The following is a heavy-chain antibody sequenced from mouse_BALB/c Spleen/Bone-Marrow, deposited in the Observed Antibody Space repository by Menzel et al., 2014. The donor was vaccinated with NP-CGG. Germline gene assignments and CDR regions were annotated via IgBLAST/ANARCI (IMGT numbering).Heavy chain of an antibody. CDR2: INHSNGYT. Sequence: VHLVESGAELVKPGASVKLSCKASGYTFTSYYMYWVKQRPGQGLEWIGEINHSNGYTNFNEKFKSKATLTVGKSSSTAYMQLSSLTSEDSAVYYCTREGAYWGQGTLVTVSA. J-gene: IGHJ3*01. CDR3: TREGAY. V-gene: IGHV1S81*02. CDR1: GYTFTSYY.